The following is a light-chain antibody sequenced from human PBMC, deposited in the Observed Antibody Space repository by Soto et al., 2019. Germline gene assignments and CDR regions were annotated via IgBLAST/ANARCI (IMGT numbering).Light chain of an antibody. CDR3: QQYHSVPFT. Sequence: EIVLTQSPGTLSLSPGERATLSCRASQSVYSSHLAWYRQKPGQVPRLLIYDASSRATGIPDRFSGSGSGTAFTLTISRLEPEDFAVYYCQQYHSVPFTFGPGTKVDIK. J-gene: IGKJ3*01. CDR2: DAS. CDR1: QSVYSSH. V-gene: IGKV3-20*01.